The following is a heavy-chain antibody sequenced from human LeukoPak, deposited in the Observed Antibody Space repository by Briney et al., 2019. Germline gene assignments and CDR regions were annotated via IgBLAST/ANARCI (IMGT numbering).Heavy chain of an antibody. CDR1: GGSISSGNSY. D-gene: IGHD3-3*02. Sequence: SETLSLTCTVSGGSISSGNSYWGWIRQPPGKGLEWIGTIYYSGSAYYNPSLKSRVTISVDTSKNQFSLKLSSVTAADTAVYYCARFTPVLAENWGQGTLVTVSS. V-gene: IGHV4-39*07. CDR2: IYYSGSA. J-gene: IGHJ4*02. CDR3: ARFTPVLAEN.